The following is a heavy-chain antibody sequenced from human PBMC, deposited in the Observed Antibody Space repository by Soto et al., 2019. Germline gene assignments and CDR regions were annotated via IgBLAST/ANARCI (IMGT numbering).Heavy chain of an antibody. J-gene: IGHJ6*02. Sequence: QVQLQESGPGLVKPSETLSLTCTVSGAPITTTKWWAWVRRPPGKGLEWIGELSRGYERSSNPSLEGRFTMSLDKSNIHFSLQLTSVTAADTAVYDCAAQTISYTWGVWGRGTSVTVSS. CDR2: LSRGYER. D-gene: IGHD3-16*01. V-gene: IGHV4-4*02. CDR3: AAQTISYTWGV. CDR1: GAPITTTKW.